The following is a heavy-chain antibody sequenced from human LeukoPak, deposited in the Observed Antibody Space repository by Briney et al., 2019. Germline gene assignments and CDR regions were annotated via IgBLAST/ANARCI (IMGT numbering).Heavy chain of an antibody. CDR2: INHSGST. Sequence: SQTLSLTCGVTGGSISAGDYYWSWIRQPPGKGLEWIGEINHSGSTNYNPSLKSRVTISVDTSKNQFSLKLSSVTAADTAVYYCARGLVSGSYPLDYWGQGTLVTVSS. V-gene: IGHV4-34*01. D-gene: IGHD1-26*01. CDR3: ARGLVSGSYPLDY. CDR1: GGSISAGDYY. J-gene: IGHJ4*02.